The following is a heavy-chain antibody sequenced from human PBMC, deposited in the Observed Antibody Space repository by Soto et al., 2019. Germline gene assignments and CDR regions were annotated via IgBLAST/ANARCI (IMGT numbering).Heavy chain of an antibody. CDR3: AREFYYGSGTPADYYYGMDV. CDR1: GYTFTSYG. J-gene: IGHJ6*02. D-gene: IGHD3-10*01. V-gene: IGHV1-18*04. Sequence: AASVKVSCKASGYTFTSYGISWVRQAPGQGLEWMGWISAYNGNTDYAQKLQGRVTMTTDTSTSTAYMELRSLRSDDTAVYYCAREFYYGSGTPADYYYGMDVWGQGTTVTVSS. CDR2: ISAYNGNT.